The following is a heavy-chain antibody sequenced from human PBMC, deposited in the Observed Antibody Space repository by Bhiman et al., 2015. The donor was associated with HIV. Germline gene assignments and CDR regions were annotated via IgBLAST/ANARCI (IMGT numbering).Heavy chain of an antibody. Sequence: EVQLVESGGGLVKPGGSLRLSCAASGFSFNIYAMTWVRQPPGKGLEWVSSISSSSSYIYYADSVKGRFTISRDNAKNSLYLQMNSLRAEDTAVYYCAREGRSSLFVDVWGQGDHGSPSP. CDR1: GFSFNIYA. V-gene: IGHV3-21*03. J-gene: IGHJ6*02. D-gene: IGHD3-16*02. CDR2: ISSSSSYI. CDR3: AREGRSSLFVDV.